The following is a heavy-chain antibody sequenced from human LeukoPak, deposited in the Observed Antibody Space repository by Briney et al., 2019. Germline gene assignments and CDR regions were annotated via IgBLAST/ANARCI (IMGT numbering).Heavy chain of an antibody. CDR1: GYTFTSYD. Sequence: GASVKVSCKASGYTFTSYDISWVRQATGQGLEWMGWMNPNSGNTGFAQKFQGRVTMTRDTSTSTVYMELSSLRSEDTAVYYCARGNLIHALDYYYGMDVWGQGTTVTVSS. V-gene: IGHV1-8*01. CDR2: MNPNSGNT. J-gene: IGHJ6*02. CDR3: ARGNLIHALDYYYGMDV. D-gene: IGHD3-16*01.